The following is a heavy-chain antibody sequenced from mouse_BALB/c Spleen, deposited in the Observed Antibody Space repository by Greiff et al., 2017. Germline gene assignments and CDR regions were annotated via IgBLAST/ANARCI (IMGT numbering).Heavy chain of an antibody. D-gene: IGHD1-1*01. Sequence: EVQRVESGGGLVKPGGSLKLSCAASGFTFSSYAMSWVRQTPEKRLEWVASISSGGSTYYPDSVKGRFTISRDNARNILYLQMSSLRSEDTAMYYCARGDYYGSSWSFAYWGQGTLVTVSA. V-gene: IGHV5-6-5*01. CDR3: ARGDYYGSSWSFAY. CDR1: GFTFSSYA. CDR2: ISSGGST. J-gene: IGHJ3*01.